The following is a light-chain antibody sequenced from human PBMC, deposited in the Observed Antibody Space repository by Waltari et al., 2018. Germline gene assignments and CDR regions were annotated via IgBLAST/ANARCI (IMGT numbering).Light chain of an antibody. CDR3: QNHERLPAT. J-gene: IGKJ1*01. CDR1: QSVSKY. Sequence: VLTLSPGTLSLSPGERATLSCRASQSVSKYLAWYQQRPGQAPRLLIYAASTRATGVPDRFSGSGFGTDFSLTISRLEPEDFAVYYCQNHERLPATFGQGTKVEIK. CDR2: AAS. V-gene: IGKV3-20*01.